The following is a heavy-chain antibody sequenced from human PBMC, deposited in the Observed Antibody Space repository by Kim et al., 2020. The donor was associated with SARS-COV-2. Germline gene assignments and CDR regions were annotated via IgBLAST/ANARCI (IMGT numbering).Heavy chain of an antibody. V-gene: IGHV3-23*01. Sequence: SGGSTYYADSVKGRLTISRDNSKNTLDLQMNNLRAEDTAVYYCALTNSIVGGQGTLVTVSS. CDR3: ALTNSIV. CDR2: SGGST. J-gene: IGHJ4*02. D-gene: IGHD2-21*01.